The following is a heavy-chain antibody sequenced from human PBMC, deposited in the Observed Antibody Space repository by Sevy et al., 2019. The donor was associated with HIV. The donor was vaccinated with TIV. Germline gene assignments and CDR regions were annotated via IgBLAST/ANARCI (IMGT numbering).Heavy chain of an antibody. Sequence: SETLSLTCAVSGVSIDSGGYYWSWIRQHPGEGLEWIGHIHYTGSTYYNPALRSRVAISVDTSKNQFSLRLSSVTAADTAVYYCARVRIVATTGDASDIWGQGTMVTVSS. CDR1: GVSIDSGGYY. D-gene: IGHD1-26*01. CDR2: IHYTGST. CDR3: ARVRIVATTGDASDI. V-gene: IGHV4-31*11. J-gene: IGHJ3*02.